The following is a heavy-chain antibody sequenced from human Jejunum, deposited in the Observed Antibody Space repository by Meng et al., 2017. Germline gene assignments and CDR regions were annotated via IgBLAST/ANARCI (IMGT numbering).Heavy chain of an antibody. V-gene: IGHV1-18*01. CDR2: ISANTGNT. D-gene: IGHD2-2*01. Sequence: QVQLVQSGGEGKKPGASVRVSGNASGYTFSRHGLSWVRQAPRGGLEWMGWISANTGNTNCAQTFQGRATMTTDTSTSTAYLELRNLRSDDTAVYYCARDRFGFSSTSPHDFWGQGSLVTVSS. J-gene: IGHJ4*02. CDR3: ARDRFGFSSTSPHDF. CDR1: GYTFSRHG.